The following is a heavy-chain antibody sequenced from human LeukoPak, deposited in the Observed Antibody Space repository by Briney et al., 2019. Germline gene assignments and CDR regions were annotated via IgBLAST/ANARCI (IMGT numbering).Heavy chain of an antibody. CDR1: GFTFSSYW. J-gene: IGHJ3*02. Sequence: PGGSLRLSCAASGFTFSSYWMSWVRQAPGKGLEWVANIKKDGSEKYYVDSVKGRFTISRDNAKNSLYLQMNSLRAEDTALYYCARVRVVWDLDDAFDIWGQGTMVTVSS. V-gene: IGHV3-7*03. D-gene: IGHD1-26*01. CDR2: IKKDGSEK. CDR3: ARVRVVWDLDDAFDI.